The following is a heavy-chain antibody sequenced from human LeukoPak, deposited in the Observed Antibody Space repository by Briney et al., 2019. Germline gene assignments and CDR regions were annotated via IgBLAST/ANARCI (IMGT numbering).Heavy chain of an antibody. V-gene: IGHV4-59*01. CDR3: ARSIMITFGGVIAPSWFDP. J-gene: IGHJ5*02. CDR1: GGSFSGYY. CDR2: IYYSGST. D-gene: IGHD3-16*02. Sequence: SETLSLTCAVYGGSFSGYYWSWIRQPPGKGLEWIGYIYYSGSTNYNPSLKSRVTISVDTSKNQFSLKLSSVTAADTAVYYCARSIMITFGGVIAPSWFDPWGQGTLVTVSS.